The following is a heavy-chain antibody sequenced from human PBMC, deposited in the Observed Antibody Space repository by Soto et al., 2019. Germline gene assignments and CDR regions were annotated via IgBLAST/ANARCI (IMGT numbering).Heavy chain of an antibody. V-gene: IGHV4-30-4*01. CDR1: GGSIRTGDYY. CDR3: AREGDYHRSDYSAPFDF. D-gene: IGHD3-22*01. CDR2: IYYSGST. J-gene: IGHJ4*02. Sequence: PSETLSLTCTVSGGSIRTGDYYWSWIRQPPGKGLEWIGHIYYSGSTHYNPSLKSRVTISVDTSKNQFSVKLSSVTAADTAVYYCAREGDYHRSDYSAPFDFWGQGALVTVSS.